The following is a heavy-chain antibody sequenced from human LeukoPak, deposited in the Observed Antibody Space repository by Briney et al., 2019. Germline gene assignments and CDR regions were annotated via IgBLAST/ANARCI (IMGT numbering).Heavy chain of an antibody. CDR3: AREQGGIAVAGTYYFDY. CDR2: ISGSGGST. Sequence: GGSLRLSCAASGFTFSSYAMSWVRQAPGKGLEWVSAISGSGGSTYYADSVKGRFTISRDNSKNTLYLQMNSLRAEDTAVYYCAREQGGIAVAGTYYFDYWGQGTLVTVSS. J-gene: IGHJ4*02. CDR1: GFTFSSYA. D-gene: IGHD6-19*01. V-gene: IGHV3-23*01.